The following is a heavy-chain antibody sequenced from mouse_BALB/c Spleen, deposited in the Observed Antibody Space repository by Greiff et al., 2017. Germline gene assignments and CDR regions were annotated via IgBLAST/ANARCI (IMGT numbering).Heavy chain of an antibody. CDR3: ARQGGSYYFDY. Sequence: DVMLVESGGGLVKLGGSLKLSCAASGFTFSSYYMSWVRQTPEKRLELVAAINSNGGSTYYPDTVKGRFTISRDNAKNTLYLQMSSLKSEDTALYYCARQGGSYYFDYWGQGTTLTVSS. J-gene: IGHJ2*01. V-gene: IGHV5-6-2*01. CDR2: INSNGGST. D-gene: IGHD3-1*01. CDR1: GFTFSSYY.